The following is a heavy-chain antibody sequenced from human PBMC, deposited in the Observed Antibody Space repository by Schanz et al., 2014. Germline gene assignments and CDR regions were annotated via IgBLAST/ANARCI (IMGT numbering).Heavy chain of an antibody. D-gene: IGHD6-25*01. CDR1: GFTFSSYA. Sequence: EVQLLESGGGLVQPGGSLRLSCAASGFTFSSYAMSWVRQAPGKGPEWVSAISGGGGTTYYTDSVKCRFTISRDNSKSTLYLQMNSLRAEDTAVYYCAKVRYSSGWRGDYFDEWGQGTLVTVAS. CDR3: AKVRYSSGWRGDYFDE. CDR2: ISGGGGTT. J-gene: IGHJ4*02. V-gene: IGHV3-23*01.